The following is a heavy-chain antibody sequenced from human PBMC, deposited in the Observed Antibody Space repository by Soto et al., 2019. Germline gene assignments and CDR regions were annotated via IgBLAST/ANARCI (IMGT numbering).Heavy chain of an antibody. J-gene: IGHJ6*02. CDR1: GGSVSSGSYY. D-gene: IGHD3-3*01. Sequence: QVQLQESGPGLVKPSETLSLTCTVSGGSVSSGSYYWSWIRQPPGKGLEWIGYIYYSGSTNYNPSLKSRVTISVDTSKNQFSLKLSSVTAADTAVYYCARDQSHDFWSGYYTHYYYGMDVWGQGTTVTVPS. CDR2: IYYSGST. CDR3: ARDQSHDFWSGYYTHYYYGMDV. V-gene: IGHV4-61*01.